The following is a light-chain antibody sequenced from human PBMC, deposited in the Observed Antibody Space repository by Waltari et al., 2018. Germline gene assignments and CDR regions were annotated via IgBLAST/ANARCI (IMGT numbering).Light chain of an antibody. CDR1: RANTGNHA. J-gene: IGLJ2*01. V-gene: IGLV1-36*01. CDR3: AAWDDSLNGVI. CDR2: YDD. Sequence: QFVLTQPPSVSEAPRQRVTIPCSGSRANTGNHAVHWYQQVPGKPPKLLIYYDDLLPSGVSDRFSGSKSGTSASLAISGLQSEDEAEYYCAAWDDSLNGVIFGGGTKLTVL.